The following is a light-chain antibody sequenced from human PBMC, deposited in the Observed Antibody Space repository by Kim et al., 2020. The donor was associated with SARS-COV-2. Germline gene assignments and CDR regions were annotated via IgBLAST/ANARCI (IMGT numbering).Light chain of an antibody. V-gene: IGLV3-19*01. CDR2: GKN. J-gene: IGLJ3*02. CDR1: SLRSYY. CDR3: NSRDSSGNHWV. Sequence: ALGQTGRITCQGDSLRSYYASWYQQKPGQAPVLVIYGKNNRPSGIPDRFSGSSSGNTASLTITGAQAEDEADYYCNSRDSSGNHWVFGGGTQLTAL.